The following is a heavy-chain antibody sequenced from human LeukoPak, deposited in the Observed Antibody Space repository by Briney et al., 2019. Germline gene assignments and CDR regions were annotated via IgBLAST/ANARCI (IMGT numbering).Heavy chain of an antibody. CDR2: IIPVFGTA. J-gene: IGHJ4*02. D-gene: IGHD1-14*01. CDR3: ARGPRNHDDYYFDY. Sequence: SVKVSCKASGGTFSSYAMSWVRQAPGQGLEWMGGIIPVFGTANYAQSFQGRVTITADESTSTAYMELSSLRSEDTAVYYCARGPRNHDDYYFDYWGQGTLVTVSS. CDR1: GGTFSSYA. V-gene: IGHV1-69*13.